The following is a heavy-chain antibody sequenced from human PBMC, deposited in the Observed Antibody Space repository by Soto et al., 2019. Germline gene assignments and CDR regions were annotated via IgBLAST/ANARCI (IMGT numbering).Heavy chain of an antibody. J-gene: IGHJ5*02. CDR2: IYPGDSDT. D-gene: IGHD2-21*01. CDR1: GYSFTSYW. CDR3: ARVVVIDKDNWFDP. Sequence: PGESLKISCKGSGYSFTSYWIGWVRQMPGKGLEWTGIIYPGDSDTRYSPSFQGQVTISADKSISTAYLQWRSLKASDTSMYYCARVVVIDKDNWFDPWGQGTLVTVSS. V-gene: IGHV5-51*01.